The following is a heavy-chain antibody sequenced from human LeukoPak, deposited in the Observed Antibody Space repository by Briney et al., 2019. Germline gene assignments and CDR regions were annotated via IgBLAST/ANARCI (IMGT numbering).Heavy chain of an antibody. D-gene: IGHD3-10*01. CDR3: AKDPPRGSYFDL. V-gene: IGHV4-59*01. J-gene: IGHJ2*01. Sequence: SETLSLTCTVSGGSISPYYWNWIRQPPGKGLEWIGYVSYSGSTNYNPSLESRVTMSIHTSKNQFSLKLNSVTAADTAVYYCAKDPPRGSYFDLWGRGTLVTVSS. CDR2: VSYSGST. CDR1: GGSISPYY.